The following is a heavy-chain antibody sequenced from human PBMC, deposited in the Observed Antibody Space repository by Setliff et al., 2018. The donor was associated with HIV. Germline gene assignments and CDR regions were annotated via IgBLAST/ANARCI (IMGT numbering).Heavy chain of an antibody. CDR3: ASAITVAAGRSHSYYAMDV. CDR1: GFTFTDYW. D-gene: IGHD1-20*01. CDR2: IYPGDSDT. V-gene: IGHV5-51*01. J-gene: IGHJ6*02. Sequence: PGESLKISCKASGFTFTDYWIGWVRQMPGRGLEWMGIIYPGDSDTRYSPSFQGQVTISVDKSITTAYLQWSSLKASDTAMYYCASAITVAAGRSHSYYAMDVWGHGTTVTVSS.